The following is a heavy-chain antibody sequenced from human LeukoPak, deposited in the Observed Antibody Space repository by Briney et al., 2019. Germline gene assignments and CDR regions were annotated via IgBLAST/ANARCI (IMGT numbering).Heavy chain of an antibody. CDR3: VKRGLKGTKEFDN. CDR1: GFTFSSYG. J-gene: IGHJ4*02. D-gene: IGHD1-7*01. CDR2: ITDNAVKT. V-gene: IGHV3-23*01. Sequence: PGGSLRLSCAASGFTFSSYGMSWVRQAPGKGLEWVSGITDNAVKTYYADSVKGRFTISRDNSKNTVFLQMNNLRAEDTAVYYCVKRGLKGTKEFDNWGQGTLVTVSS.